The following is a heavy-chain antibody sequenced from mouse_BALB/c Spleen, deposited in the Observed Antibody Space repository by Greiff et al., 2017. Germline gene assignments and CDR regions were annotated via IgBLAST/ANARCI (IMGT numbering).Heavy chain of an antibody. V-gene: IGHV1-63*02. CDR3: ARSLLRLRSYYYAMDY. J-gene: IGHJ4*01. CDR1: GYTFTNYW. CDR2: IYPGGGYT. Sequence: QVQLKQSGAELVRPGTSVKISCKASGYTFTNYWLGWVKQRPGHGLEWIGDIYPGGGYTNYNEKFKGKATLTADTSSSTAYMQLSSLTSEDSAVYFCARSLLRLRSYYYAMDYWGQGTSVTVSS. D-gene: IGHD1-2*01.